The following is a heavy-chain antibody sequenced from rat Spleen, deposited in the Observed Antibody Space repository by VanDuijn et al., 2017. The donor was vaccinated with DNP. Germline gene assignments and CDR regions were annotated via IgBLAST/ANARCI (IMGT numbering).Heavy chain of an antibody. CDR1: GFSLSSYG. D-gene: IGHD2-1*01. CDR2: IWASGMT. Sequence: QVQLKESGPGLVKPSLTLSLTCTVSGFSLSSYGVIWVRQPPGKGLEWMGVIWASGMTDYNSSVQSRLFISRDTSKSQVFVKMNSLQSEDTGTCYWARHTYGHYFDYWDQGVMVTVSS. V-gene: IGHV2-13*01. J-gene: IGHJ2*01. CDR3: ARHTYGHYFDY.